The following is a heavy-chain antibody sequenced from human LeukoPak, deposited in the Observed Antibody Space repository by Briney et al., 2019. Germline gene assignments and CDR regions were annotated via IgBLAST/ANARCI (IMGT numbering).Heavy chain of an antibody. J-gene: IGHJ4*02. V-gene: IGHV3-30*18. CDR2: ISYDGSNK. CDR3: AKDSSVALDY. Sequence: GGSLRLSWAAAGVTCSSYGMHWVRQAPGKGLEWVAVISYDGSNKYYADSVKGRFTISRDNSKNTLYLQMNSLRAEDTAVYYCAKDSSVALDYWGQGTLVTVSS. CDR1: GVTCSSYG. D-gene: IGHD6-19*01.